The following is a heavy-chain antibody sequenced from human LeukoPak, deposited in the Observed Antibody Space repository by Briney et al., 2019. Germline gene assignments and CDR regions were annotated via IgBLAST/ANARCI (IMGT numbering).Heavy chain of an antibody. V-gene: IGHV4-4*02. J-gene: IGHJ6*03. CDR1: GGSISSSNW. CDR3: ARVEYQLLYYYYYYMDV. D-gene: IGHD2-2*01. CDR2: IYHSGST. Sequence: PSETLSLTCAVSGGSISSSNWWSWVRQPPGKGLEWIGEIYHSGSTNYNPSLKSRVTISVDKSKNQFSLKLSSVTAADTAVYYCARVEYQLLYYYYYYMDVWGKGTTVTVSS.